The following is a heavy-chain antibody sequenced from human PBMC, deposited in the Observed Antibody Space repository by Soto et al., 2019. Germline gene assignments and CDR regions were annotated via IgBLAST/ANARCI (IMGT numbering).Heavy chain of an antibody. Sequence: QVQLVQSGAEVKKPGSSVKVSCKASGGTFSSYAISWVRQAPGQGLEWMGGIIPIFGTANYAQKFQGRVTITADESTSTAYMELSSLRSDDTAVYYCARESDGSDYGDKDAFDIWGQGTMVTVSS. D-gene: IGHD4-17*01. V-gene: IGHV1-69*01. CDR2: IIPIFGTA. CDR1: GGTFSSYA. J-gene: IGHJ3*02. CDR3: ARESDGSDYGDKDAFDI.